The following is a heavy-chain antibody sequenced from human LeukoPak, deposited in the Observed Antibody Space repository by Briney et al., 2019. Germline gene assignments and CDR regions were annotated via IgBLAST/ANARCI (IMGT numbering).Heavy chain of an antibody. CDR3: ARMGGWYVFDY. D-gene: IGHD6-19*01. V-gene: IGHV4-39*07. J-gene: IGHJ4*02. CDR1: GGSISSSSYY. CDR2: IYYSGST. Sequence: SETLSLTCTVSGGSISSSSYYWGWIRQPPGKGLEWIGSIYYSGSTNYNPSLKSRVTISVDTSKNQFSLKLSSVTAADTAVYYCARMGGWYVFDYWGQGTLVTVSS.